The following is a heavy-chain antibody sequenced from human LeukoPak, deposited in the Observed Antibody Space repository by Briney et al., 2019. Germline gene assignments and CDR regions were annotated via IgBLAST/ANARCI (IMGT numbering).Heavy chain of an antibody. CDR1: GGSISSYY. J-gene: IGHJ3*02. CDR3: ARDGYSSSWHKRGAFDI. V-gene: IGHV4-59*01. Sequence: SETLSLTCTVSGGSISSYYWSWIRQPPGKGLEWIGYIYYSGSTNYNPSLKSRVTISVDTSKNQFSLKLSSVTAADTALYYCARDGYSSSWHKRGAFDIWGRGTMVTVSS. D-gene: IGHD6-13*01. CDR2: IYYSGST.